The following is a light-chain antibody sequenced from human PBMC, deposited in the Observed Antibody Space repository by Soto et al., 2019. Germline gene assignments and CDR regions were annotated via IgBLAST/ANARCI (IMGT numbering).Light chain of an antibody. CDR2: DVS. CDR3: CSHAGTYTSAV. V-gene: IGLV2-11*01. Sequence: QSALTQHRSVSGSPGQSVTISCTGTSSDVGGYNYLSWYQQHPGRAPNLIIYDVSKRPSGVPDRFSGSKSGNSASLTISGLQADDEADYYCCSHAGTYTSAVFATGRKVSVL. J-gene: IGLJ1*01. CDR1: SSDVGGYNY.